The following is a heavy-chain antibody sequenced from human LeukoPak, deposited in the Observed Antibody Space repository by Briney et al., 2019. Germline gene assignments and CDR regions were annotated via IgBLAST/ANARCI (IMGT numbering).Heavy chain of an antibody. CDR2: INHSGST. J-gene: IGHJ4*02. CDR3: ARGNYDYYDH. CDR1: GGSFSGYH. V-gene: IGHV4-34*01. D-gene: IGHD1-7*01. Sequence: PSETLSLTCAVYGGSFSGYHWSWIRQPPGKGLEWIGEINHSGSTNYNPSLKSRVTISVDTSKSQFSLKVSSVTAADTAVYYCARGNYDYYDHWGQGTLVTVSS.